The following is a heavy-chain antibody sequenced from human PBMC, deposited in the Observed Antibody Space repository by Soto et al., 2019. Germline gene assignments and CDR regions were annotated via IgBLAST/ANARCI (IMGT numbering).Heavy chain of an antibody. J-gene: IGHJ4*02. CDR1: GYSFTSYW. V-gene: IGHV5-51*01. CDR3: ASAVVVPAAISAPAY. D-gene: IGHD2-2*01. Sequence: GESLKISCKGSGYSFTSYWIGWVRQMPGRGLEWMGIIYPGDSDTRYSPSFQGQVTISADKSISTAYLQWSSLKASDTAMYYCASAVVVPAAISAPAYWGQGTLVTVSS. CDR2: IYPGDSDT.